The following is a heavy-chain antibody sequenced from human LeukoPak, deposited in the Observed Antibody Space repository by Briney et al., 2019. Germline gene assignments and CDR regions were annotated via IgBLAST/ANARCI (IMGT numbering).Heavy chain of an antibody. Sequence: ASVKVSCKASGYTFTSYYMHWVRQAPGQGLEWMGKINPSGGSTSYAQKFQGRVTMTRNTSISTAYMELSSLRSEDTAVYYCARRAVGNSYYYSMDVWGKGTTVTVSS. CDR2: INPSGGST. CDR1: GYTFTSYY. J-gene: IGHJ6*03. V-gene: IGHV1-46*01. D-gene: IGHD6-19*01. CDR3: ARRAVGNSYYYSMDV.